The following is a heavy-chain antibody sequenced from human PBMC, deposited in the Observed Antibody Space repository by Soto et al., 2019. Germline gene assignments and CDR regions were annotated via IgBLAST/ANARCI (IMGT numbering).Heavy chain of an antibody. V-gene: IGHV3-33*01. D-gene: IGHD2-21*02. Sequence: QVQLVESGGGVVQPGRSLRLSCAASGFTFSSYGMHWVRQAPGKGLEWVAIIWYDGSNKYYADSVKGRFTISRDNSKNPLYLQMNSLRAEDTAVYYCARDLAHIVVVTAIDYYYGMDVWGQGTTVTVSS. J-gene: IGHJ6*02. CDR3: ARDLAHIVVVTAIDYYYGMDV. CDR2: IWYDGSNK. CDR1: GFTFSSYG.